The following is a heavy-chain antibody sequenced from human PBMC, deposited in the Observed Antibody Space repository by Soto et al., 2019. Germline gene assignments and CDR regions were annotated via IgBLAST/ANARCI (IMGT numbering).Heavy chain of an antibody. J-gene: IGHJ1*01. Sequence: PGGSLRLSCAASGFTFTAYTMNWVRQSPGRGLEWVASISSSSSYIYYGDAVKGRFIISRDNADNSLYLQMNSLRGHDTAIYYCARAYTGNWGQGTQVTVSS. D-gene: IGHD4-4*01. V-gene: IGHV3-21*01. CDR3: ARAYTGN. CDR1: GFTFTAYT. CDR2: ISSSSSYI.